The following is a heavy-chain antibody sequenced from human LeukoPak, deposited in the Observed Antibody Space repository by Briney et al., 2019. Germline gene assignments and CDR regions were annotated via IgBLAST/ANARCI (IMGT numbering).Heavy chain of an antibody. CDR3: ARDLQGYGFDP. CDR1: GGSISSGDYY. D-gene: IGHD1-1*01. CDR2: IYYSGST. V-gene: IGHV4-30-4*01. J-gene: IGHJ5*02. Sequence: SETLSLTCTVSGGSISSGDYYWSWIRQPPGKGLEWIGYIYYSGSTYYDPSLKSRVTISVDTSKNQFSLKLSSVTAADTAVYYCARDLQGYGFDPWGQGTLVTVPS.